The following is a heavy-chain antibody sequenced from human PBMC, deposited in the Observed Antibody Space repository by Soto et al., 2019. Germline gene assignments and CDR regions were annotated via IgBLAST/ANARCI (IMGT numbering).Heavy chain of an antibody. J-gene: IGHJ4*02. CDR2: ISGSGGST. D-gene: IGHD3-10*01. CDR1: GFTFSSYA. V-gene: IGHV3-23*01. CDR3: AKEQTIWFGELLKTDFDY. Sequence: PGGSLRLSCAASGFTFSSYAMSWVRQAPGKGLEWVSAISGSGGSTYYADSVKGRFTISRDNSKNTLYLQMNSLRAEDTAVYYCAKEQTIWFGELLKTDFDYWGQGTLVTVSS.